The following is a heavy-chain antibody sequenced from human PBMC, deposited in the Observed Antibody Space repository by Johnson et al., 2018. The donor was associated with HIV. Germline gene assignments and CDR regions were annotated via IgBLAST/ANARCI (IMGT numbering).Heavy chain of an antibody. CDR1: GFTLHDHA. D-gene: IGHD6-6*01. CDR2: ISWNSGSI. CDR3: ARDIREEYSSSSSAFDI. V-gene: IGHV3-9*01. Sequence: QLVESGGGLVQPGGSLRLSCAASGFTLHDHAMHWVRQAPGQGLEWVSGISWNSGSIGHADSVKGRFTISRDNAKNSLYLQMNSLRGEDTALYYCARDIREEYSSSSSAFDIWGQGTMVTVSS. J-gene: IGHJ3*02.